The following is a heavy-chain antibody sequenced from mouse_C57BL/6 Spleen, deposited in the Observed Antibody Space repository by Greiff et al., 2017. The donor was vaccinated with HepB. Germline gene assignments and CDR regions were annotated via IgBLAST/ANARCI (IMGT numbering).Heavy chain of an antibody. CDR1: GYTFTDYE. V-gene: IGHV1-15*01. J-gene: IGHJ3*01. CDR3: TRWREYGPTWFAY. CDR2: IDPETGGT. D-gene: IGHD2-10*02. Sequence: VQLQQSGAELVRPGASVTLSCKASGYTFTDYEMHWVKQTPVHGLEWIGAIDPETGGTAYNQKFKGKAILTADKSSSTAYMELRSLTSEDSAVYYCTRWREYGPTWFAYWGQGTLVTVSA.